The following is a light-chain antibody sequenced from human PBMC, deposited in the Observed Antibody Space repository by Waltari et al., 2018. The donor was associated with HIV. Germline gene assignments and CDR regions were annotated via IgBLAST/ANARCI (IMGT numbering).Light chain of an antibody. CDR1: ALPKQY. Sequence: SHELTQPPSVSVSPGQTARITCSGDALPKQYAYWYQQKPGQAPVLLIYKDSERPSGIPERFSGSSSGTIVTLTISGVQAEDEADYYCQSPDSSGTWVFGGGTKLTVL. J-gene: IGLJ3*02. V-gene: IGLV3-25*03. CDR2: KDS. CDR3: QSPDSSGTWV.